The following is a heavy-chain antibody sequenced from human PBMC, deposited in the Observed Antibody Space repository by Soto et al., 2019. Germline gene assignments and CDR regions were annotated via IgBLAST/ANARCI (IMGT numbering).Heavy chain of an antibody. Sequence: EVQLVESGGGLVQPGGSQKLSCAASGFTFSGSALHWVRQASGTGLEWVGRIRSKANNYATAYAASVQGRFTISRDDSKNTAYLQMNSLKTEDTAVYYCTSYGGNAGVFDYWGQGTLVTVSS. CDR2: IRSKANNYAT. D-gene: IGHD4-17*01. CDR3: TSYGGNAGVFDY. V-gene: IGHV3-73*02. CDR1: GFTFSGSA. J-gene: IGHJ4*02.